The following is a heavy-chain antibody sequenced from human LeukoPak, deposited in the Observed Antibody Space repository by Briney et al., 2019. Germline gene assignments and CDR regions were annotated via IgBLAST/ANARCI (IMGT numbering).Heavy chain of an antibody. Sequence: GGSLRLSCAASGFTFSSYSMNWVRQAPGKGLEWVANIKQDGSEKYYVDSVKGRFTISRDNAKNSLYLQMNTLRAEDTAVYYCAREARESGGFDYWGQGTLVTVSS. CDR3: AREARESGGFDY. V-gene: IGHV3-7*01. CDR1: GFTFSSYS. D-gene: IGHD5-24*01. J-gene: IGHJ4*02. CDR2: IKQDGSEK.